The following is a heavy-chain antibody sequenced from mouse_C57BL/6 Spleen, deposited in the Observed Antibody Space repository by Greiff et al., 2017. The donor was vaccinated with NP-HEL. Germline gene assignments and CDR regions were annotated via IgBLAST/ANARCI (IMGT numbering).Heavy chain of an antibody. CDR2: INPSSGYT. V-gene: IGHV1-4*01. CDR3: ARRGAYDYDPAWFAY. J-gene: IGHJ3*01. Sequence: VKLQESGAELARPGASVKMSCKASGYTFTSYTMHWVKQRPGQGLEWIGYINPSSGYTKYNQKFKDKATLTADKSSSTAYMQLSSLTSEDSAVYYCARRGAYDYDPAWFAYWGQGTLVTVSA. D-gene: IGHD2-4*01. CDR1: GYTFTSYT.